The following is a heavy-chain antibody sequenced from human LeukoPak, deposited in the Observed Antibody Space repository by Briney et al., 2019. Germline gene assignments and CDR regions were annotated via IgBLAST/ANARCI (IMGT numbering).Heavy chain of an antibody. CDR2: IVVGSGNT. D-gene: IGHD4-17*01. J-gene: IGHJ4*02. CDR1: GFTFTSSA. CDR3: ARDSLGGYGDYADY. Sequence: ASVKVSCKASGFTFTSSAVQWVRQARGQRLEWIGWIVVGSGNTNYAQKFQERVTITRDMSTSTAYMELSSLRFDDTAVYYCARDSLGGYGDYADYWGQGTLVTVSS. V-gene: IGHV1-58*01.